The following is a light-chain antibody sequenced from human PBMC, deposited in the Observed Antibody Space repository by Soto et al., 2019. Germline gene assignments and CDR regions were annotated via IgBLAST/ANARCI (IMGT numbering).Light chain of an antibody. CDR2: DAS. CDR1: QDISKW. Sequence: DIQMTQSPSTLSASVGDRVAITCRASQDISKWLAWYQQKPGKPPKLLIYDASGLDSGVPSRFSGSGYGTEFTLSISGLQPEDFATFYCQQYDSFPWTFGPGTKVDIK. CDR3: QQYDSFPWT. J-gene: IGKJ1*01. V-gene: IGKV1-5*01.